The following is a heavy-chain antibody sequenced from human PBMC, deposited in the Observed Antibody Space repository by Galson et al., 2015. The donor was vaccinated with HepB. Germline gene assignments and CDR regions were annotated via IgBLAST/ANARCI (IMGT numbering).Heavy chain of an antibody. Sequence: SLRLSCAASGFIFSSYDMNWVRQAPGKGLEWVSSISSSSDYIYYADSVRGRFTISRDNAKNSLYLQLNSLRAEDTAVYYCARDSGDPYYYYYLDVWGEGTKVTVSS. CDR2: ISSSSDYI. V-gene: IGHV3-21*01. CDR1: GFIFSSYD. CDR3: ARDSGDPYYYYYLDV. D-gene: IGHD3-10*01. J-gene: IGHJ6*03.